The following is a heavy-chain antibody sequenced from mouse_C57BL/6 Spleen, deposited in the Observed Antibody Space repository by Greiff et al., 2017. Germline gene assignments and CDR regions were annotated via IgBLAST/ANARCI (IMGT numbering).Heavy chain of an antibody. V-gene: IGHV5-2*01. J-gene: IGHJ2*01. D-gene: IGHD2-4*01. CDR3: ARRGAMITTYYFDY. CDR2: INSDGGST. CDR1: EYEFPSHD. Sequence: EVQGVESGGGLVQPGESLKLSCESNEYEFPSHDMSWVRKTPEKRLELVAAINSDGGSTYYPDTMERRFIISRDNTKKTLYLQMSSLRSEDTALYYCARRGAMITTYYFDYWGQGTTLTVSS.